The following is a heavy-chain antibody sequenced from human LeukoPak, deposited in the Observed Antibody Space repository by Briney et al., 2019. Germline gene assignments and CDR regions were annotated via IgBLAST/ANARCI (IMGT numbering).Heavy chain of an antibody. D-gene: IGHD3-22*01. Sequence: ASVKVSCKASGYTFTSYYMHWVRQAPGQGLEWMGWINPNSGDTNYAQKFRGRVTMTRDTSISTAYMELSSLRSEDTAVYYCARERSSGYNDAFDIWGQGTMVTVSS. V-gene: IGHV1-2*02. CDR1: GYTFTSYY. CDR3: ARERSSGYNDAFDI. J-gene: IGHJ3*02. CDR2: INPNSGDT.